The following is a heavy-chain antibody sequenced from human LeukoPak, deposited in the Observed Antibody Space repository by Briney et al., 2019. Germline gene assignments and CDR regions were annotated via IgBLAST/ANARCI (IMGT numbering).Heavy chain of an antibody. J-gene: IGHJ4*02. CDR2: MNPNSGNT. CDR1: GYTFTAYD. Sequence: ASVKVSCKASGYTFTAYDINWVRQTTGHGLEWMGRMNPNSGNTGYAQRSQGRVTMTRNSSISTAYMDLSSLGSEDTAVYYCARATGKDILTGRKLDYWGQGTLVTVSS. D-gene: IGHD3-9*01. CDR3: ARATGKDILTGRKLDY. V-gene: IGHV1-8*01.